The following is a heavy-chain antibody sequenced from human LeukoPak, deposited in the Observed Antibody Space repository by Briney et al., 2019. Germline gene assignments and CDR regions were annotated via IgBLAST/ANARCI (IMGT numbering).Heavy chain of an antibody. Sequence: ASVKVSCKASGYTFTGYYMHWVRQAPGQGLEWMGWINPNSGGTNYAQKFQGRVTITTNISINTAYMGLSSLRSEDTAMYYCARELRHDDIWGQGTMVTVSS. V-gene: IGHV1-2*02. J-gene: IGHJ3*02. CDR2: INPNSGGT. D-gene: IGHD2-15*01. CDR1: GYTFTGYY. CDR3: ARELRHDDI.